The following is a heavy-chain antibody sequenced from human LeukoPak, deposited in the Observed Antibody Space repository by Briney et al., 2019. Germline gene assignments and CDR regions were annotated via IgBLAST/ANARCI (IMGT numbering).Heavy chain of an antibody. J-gene: IGHJ5*02. CDR3: ALRPTVTTMFDP. CDR2: MNPNSGNT. CDR1: GYTFTSYD. Sequence: ASVKVSCKASGYTFTSYDINWVRQATGQGLEWMGWMNPNSGNTGYAQKFQGRVTMTRNTSISTAYMELSSLRAEDTAVYYCALRPTVTTMFDPWGQGTLVTVSS. V-gene: IGHV1-8*01. D-gene: IGHD4-17*01.